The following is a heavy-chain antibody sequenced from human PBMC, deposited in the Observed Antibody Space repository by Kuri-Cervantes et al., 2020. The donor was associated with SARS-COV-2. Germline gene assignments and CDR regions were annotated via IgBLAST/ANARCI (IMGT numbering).Heavy chain of an antibody. CDR2: ISSNGAT. CDR1: GFALSSYA. Sequence: LSLTCAASGFALSSYAMHWVRQAPGKGLEYVSAISSNGATYYAGSVKGRFTISRDNSKNTMYLQMSSLRTEDTAIYHCFSSGWSRGDYWGHGTLVTVSS. D-gene: IGHD6-19*01. J-gene: IGHJ4*01. CDR3: FSSGWSRGDY. V-gene: IGHV3-64D*06.